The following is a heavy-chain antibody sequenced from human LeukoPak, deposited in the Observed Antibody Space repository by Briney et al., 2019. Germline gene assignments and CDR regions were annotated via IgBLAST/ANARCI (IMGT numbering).Heavy chain of an antibody. D-gene: IGHD6-19*01. CDR3: ARHVRGSVASPWFDP. CDR1: ADSISSYY. Sequence: SETLSLTCSVPADSISSYYWSWIRQPPGKGLEWIGYVYYRGNTKYNPSLKSRVTIEVDTSKNQFSLNLTSVTAADTAVYYCARHVRGSVASPWFDPWGQGARVTVSS. CDR2: VYYRGNT. V-gene: IGHV4-59*08. J-gene: IGHJ5*02.